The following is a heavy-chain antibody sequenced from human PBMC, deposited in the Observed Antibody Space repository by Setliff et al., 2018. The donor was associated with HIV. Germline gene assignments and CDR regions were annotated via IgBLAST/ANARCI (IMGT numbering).Heavy chain of an antibody. Sequence: PSETLSLTCTVSGGSISSSSYYWGWIRQPPGKGLEWIGSIYYSGSTYYNPSLKSRVTISEDTSKNQFSLKLTSVTAADTAVYYCARHRYSSIWYGGDYWGQGTLVTVPQ. CDR2: IYYSGST. J-gene: IGHJ4*02. D-gene: IGHD6-13*01. CDR3: ARHRYSSIWYGGDY. CDR1: GGSISSSSYY. V-gene: IGHV4-39*01.